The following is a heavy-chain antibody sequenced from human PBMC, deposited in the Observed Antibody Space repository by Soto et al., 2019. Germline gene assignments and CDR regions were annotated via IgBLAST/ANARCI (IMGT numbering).Heavy chain of an antibody. V-gene: IGHV3-48*01. CDR1: GFTFSSYW. D-gene: IGHD3-9*01. J-gene: IGHJ6*02. CDR3: ARDSYYDILTGYHNYGMDV. CDR2: ISSTSSTI. Sequence: GGSLRLSCAASGFTFSSYWMHWVRQAPGKGLEWVSYISSTSSTIYYADSVKGRFTISRDNAKNSLYLQMNSLRAEDTAVYYCARDSYYDILTGYHNYGMDVWGQGTTVTVSS.